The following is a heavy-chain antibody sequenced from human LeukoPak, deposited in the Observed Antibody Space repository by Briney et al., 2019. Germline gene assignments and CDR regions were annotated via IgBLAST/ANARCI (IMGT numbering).Heavy chain of an antibody. CDR3: ARDSSSRWRGWFDP. J-gene: IGHJ5*02. CDR1: GYTFTSYG. Sequence: GASVKVSCKASGYTFTSYGISWVRQAPGQGLEWMGGIIPIFGTANYAQKFQGRVTITADESTSTAYMELSSLRSEDTAVYYCARDSSSRWRGWFDPWGQGTLVTVSS. CDR2: IIPIFGTA. V-gene: IGHV1-69*13. D-gene: IGHD6-13*01.